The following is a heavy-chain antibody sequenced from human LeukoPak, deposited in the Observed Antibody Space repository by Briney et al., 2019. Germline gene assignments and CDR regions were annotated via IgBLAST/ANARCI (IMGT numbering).Heavy chain of an antibody. CDR2: LRGDGET. CDR1: GFIFRDYA. CDR3: AKASWVSSADAVL. Sequence: GGSLRLSCVASGFIFRDYAMSWVRQTPAGGLEWVSSLRGDGETFYTDSVKGRFTLSRNHSRNTVYLQLSNLRVEDTAVYYCAKASWVSSADAVLWGQGTLVTVS. D-gene: IGHD3-16*01. J-gene: IGHJ4*02. V-gene: IGHV3-23*01.